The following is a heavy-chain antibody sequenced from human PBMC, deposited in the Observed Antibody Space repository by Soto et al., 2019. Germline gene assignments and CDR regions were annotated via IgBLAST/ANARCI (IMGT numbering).Heavy chain of an antibody. CDR3: ARHHGPTTSENWFDP. D-gene: IGHD5-12*01. CDR1: GYTFFTYD. V-gene: IGHV1-18*01. CDR2: ISTYSGDT. Sequence: QVHLLQSGVEVKTPGASVKVSCQASGYTFFTYDISWVRQAPGQGLELMGWISTYSGDTKYAQKFQGRVTMTTDTSTTTAYLELRSLRSDDTAVYYCARHHGPTTSENWFDPWGQGTLVTGSS. J-gene: IGHJ5*02.